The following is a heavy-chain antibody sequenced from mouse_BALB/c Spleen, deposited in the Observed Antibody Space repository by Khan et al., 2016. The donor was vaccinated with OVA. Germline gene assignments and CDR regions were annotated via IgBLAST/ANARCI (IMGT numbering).Heavy chain of an antibody. CDR1: GFNITDYY. D-gene: IGHD2-1*01. CDR3: ARRGYGNYGFAY. Sequence: IQLVQSGAELVRPGALVKLSCKASGFNITDYYMHWVKQRPDQGLELIGWIDPENGHTIYDPKFQGKASIKADTSSNTAYLQLSSLTSEDTAVDYCARRGYGNYGFAYWGQGTLVTVSA. J-gene: IGHJ3*01. V-gene: IGHV14-1*02. CDR2: IDPENGHT.